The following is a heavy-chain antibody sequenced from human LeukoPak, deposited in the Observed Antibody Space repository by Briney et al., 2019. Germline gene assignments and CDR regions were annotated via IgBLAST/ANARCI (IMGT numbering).Heavy chain of an antibody. CDR3: AREFPRGSLDY. Sequence: GRSLRLSCVASGFXFNSYTMHWVRQAPGKGLEWVALISYDGSKKYYADSVKGRVTISRDNSRNTLYVQINSLRADDTAVYYCAREFPRGSLDYWGQGTLVTVSS. CDR1: GFXFNSYT. J-gene: IGHJ4*02. D-gene: IGHD2-15*01. V-gene: IGHV3-30-3*01. CDR2: ISYDGSKK.